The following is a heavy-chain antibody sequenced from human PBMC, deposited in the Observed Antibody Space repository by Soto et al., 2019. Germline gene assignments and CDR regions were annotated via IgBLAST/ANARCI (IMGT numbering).Heavy chain of an antibody. CDR3: ASHYYDSSGPAGMDV. CDR1: GGSISSSNW. Sequence: QVQLQESGPGLVKPSGTLSLTCAVSGGSISSSNWWSWVRQPPGKGLEWIGEIYHSGSTNYNPSHRRRVTISVDKSKNQFSLKLSSVTAADTAVYYCASHYYDSSGPAGMDVWGQGTTVTVSS. J-gene: IGHJ6*02. V-gene: IGHV4-4*02. CDR2: IYHSGST. D-gene: IGHD3-22*01.